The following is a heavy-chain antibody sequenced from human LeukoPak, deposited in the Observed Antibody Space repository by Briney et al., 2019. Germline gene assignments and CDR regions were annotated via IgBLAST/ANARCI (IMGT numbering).Heavy chain of an antibody. D-gene: IGHD2-21*02. CDR3: AKVRGDYCFDY. CDR2: ISGSGGGT. J-gene: IGHJ4*02. CDR1: GFTFSSYV. V-gene: IGHV3-23*01. Sequence: GGTLRLSCAASGFTFSSYVMSWVRQAPGKGLEWVSSISGSGGGTYYADSVKGRFTISRDDSKNTMYLQMNSLRAEDTALFYCAKVRGDYCFDYWGQGTLVTVS.